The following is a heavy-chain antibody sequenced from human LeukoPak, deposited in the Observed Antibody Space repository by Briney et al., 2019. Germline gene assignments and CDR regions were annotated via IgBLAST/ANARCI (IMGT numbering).Heavy chain of an antibody. V-gene: IGHV4-59*11. J-gene: IGHJ5*02. D-gene: IGHD3-10*01. Sequence: PSETLSLTCTVSGGSISSHYWSWIRQPPGKGLEWIGYIYYSGSTNYNPSLKSRVTISVDTSKNQFPLKLSSVTAADTAVYYCARMELITMVRGVTGWFDPWGQGTLVTVSS. CDR3: ARMELITMVRGVTGWFDP. CDR1: GGSISSHY. CDR2: IYYSGST.